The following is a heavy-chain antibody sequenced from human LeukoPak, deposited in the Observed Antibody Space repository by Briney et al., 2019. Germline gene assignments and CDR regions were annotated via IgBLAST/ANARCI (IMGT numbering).Heavy chain of an antibody. Sequence: PGGSLRLSCAASGFTVNSNYMSWVRQAPGKGLEWVSVIYSGGSTYYADSVKGRFTFSRHNSKNTLYLQVNSLRAEDTAVYYCASGRKRGAFDIWGQGTMVTVSS. V-gene: IGHV3-53*04. CDR1: GFTVNSNY. D-gene: IGHD1-1*01. J-gene: IGHJ3*02. CDR3: ASGRKRGAFDI. CDR2: IYSGGST.